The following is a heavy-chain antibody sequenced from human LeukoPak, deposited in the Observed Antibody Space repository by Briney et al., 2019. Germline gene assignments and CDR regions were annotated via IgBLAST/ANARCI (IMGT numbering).Heavy chain of an antibody. Sequence: SETLSLTCAVYGGSFSGYYWSWIRQPPGKGLEWIGEINHSGSTNYNPSLKSRVTISVDKSKNQFSLKLSSVTAADTAVYYCARAVVGGGGRKFDYWGQGTLVTVSS. CDR3: ARAVVGGGGRKFDY. D-gene: IGHD2-15*01. J-gene: IGHJ4*02. CDR1: GGSFSGYY. CDR2: INHSGST. V-gene: IGHV4-34*01.